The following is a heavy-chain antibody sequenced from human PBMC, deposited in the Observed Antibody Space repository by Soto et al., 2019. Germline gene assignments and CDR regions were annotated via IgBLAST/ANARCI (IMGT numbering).Heavy chain of an antibody. V-gene: IGHV4-34*01. Sequence: SETLSLTCTVSGGSISNYYWSWIRQPPGKGLEWIGEINHSGSTNYNPSLKSRVTISVDTSKNQFSLKLSSVTAADTAVYYCARLGYSSSRSAAGEIAVAYYFDYWGQGTLVTVSS. CDR3: ARLGYSSSRSAAGEIAVAYYFDY. D-gene: IGHD6-13*01. J-gene: IGHJ4*02. CDR2: INHSGST. CDR1: GGSISNYY.